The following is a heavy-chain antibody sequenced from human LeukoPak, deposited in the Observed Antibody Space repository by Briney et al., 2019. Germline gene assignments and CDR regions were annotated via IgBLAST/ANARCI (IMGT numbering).Heavy chain of an antibody. CDR2: INPNSGDT. Sequence: GASVRVSCKASGYTFIAFYIHWIRQAPGQGLEWMGWINPNSGDTHYAQNFQGRVTMTRDTSITTAYMELNRLRSDDTAVYYCARARSHWFFQYWGQGTLVAVSS. CDR3: ARARSHWFFQY. D-gene: IGHD3-9*01. CDR1: GYTFIAFY. J-gene: IGHJ4*02. V-gene: IGHV1-2*02.